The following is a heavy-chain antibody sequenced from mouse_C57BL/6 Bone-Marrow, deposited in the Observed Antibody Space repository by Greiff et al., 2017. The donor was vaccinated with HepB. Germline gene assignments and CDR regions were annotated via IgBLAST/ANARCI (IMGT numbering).Heavy chain of an antibody. V-gene: IGHV1-19*01. CDR1: AYTFTDYY. Sequence: EVQLQQSGPVLVKPGASVKMSCKASAYTFTDYYMNWVKQSHGKSLEWIGVINPYNGGTSYNQKFKGKATLTVDKSSSTAYMELNSLTSEDSAVYYCARSANWDAWFAYWGQGTLVTVSA. CDR2: INPYNGGT. J-gene: IGHJ3*01. D-gene: IGHD4-1*01. CDR3: ARSANWDAWFAY.